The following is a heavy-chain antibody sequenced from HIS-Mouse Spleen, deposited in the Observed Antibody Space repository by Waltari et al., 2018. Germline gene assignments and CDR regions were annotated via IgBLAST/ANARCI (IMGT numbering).Heavy chain of an antibody. CDR2: IYSGGST. J-gene: IGHJ6*02. Sequence: EVQLVESGGGLIQPGGSLRLSCTASGFTVSCNYLSWGRPGPGKGLEWVSVIYSGGSTYYADSVKGRFTISRDNSKNTLYLQMNSLRAEDTAVYYCARCENSYYYYYGMDVWGQGTTVTVSS. V-gene: IGHV3-53*01. CDR3: ARCENSYYYYYGMDV. CDR1: GFTVSCNY. D-gene: IGHD5-18*01.